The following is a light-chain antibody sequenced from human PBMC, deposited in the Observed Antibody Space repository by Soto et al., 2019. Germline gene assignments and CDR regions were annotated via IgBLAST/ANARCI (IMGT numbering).Light chain of an antibody. CDR3: CSYAGSYTWV. Sequence: QSALTQPRSVSGSPGQSVTISCTGTSSDVGGYNYVSWYQQHPGKAPKLMIYDVSKRPSGVPDRFSGSKSGNTASLTISGLQAEDEADYYCCSYAGSYTWVFGGGTQLT. CDR1: SSDVGGYNY. J-gene: IGLJ2*01. V-gene: IGLV2-11*01. CDR2: DVS.